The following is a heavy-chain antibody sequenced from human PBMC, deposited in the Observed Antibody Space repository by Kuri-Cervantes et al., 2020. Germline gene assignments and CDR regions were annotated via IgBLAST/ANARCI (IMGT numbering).Heavy chain of an antibody. J-gene: IGHJ4*02. V-gene: IGHV3-7*03. CDR2: IEADENKT. CDR1: GFIFSSYW. CDR3: AKDPQWELQYYFDY. Sequence: GGSLRLSCAGSGFIFSSYWMAWVRQTPGKGLEWVANIEADENKTYYVDFLKGRFTISRDNAKNSLYLQMNSLRAEDTALYYCAKDPQWELQYYFDYWGQGTLVTVSS. D-gene: IGHD1-26*01.